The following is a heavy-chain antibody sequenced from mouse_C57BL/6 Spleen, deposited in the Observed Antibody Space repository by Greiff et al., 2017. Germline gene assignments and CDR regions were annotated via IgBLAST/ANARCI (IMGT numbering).Heavy chain of an antibody. CDR1: GYTFTSYW. D-gene: IGHD3-2*02. CDR3: EREGAQATEYYAMDY. J-gene: IGHJ4*01. CDR2: IHPTRGST. Sequence: VQLQQPGAELVKPGASVKLSCKASGYTFTSYWMHWVKQRPGQGLEWIGMIHPTRGSTNYNEKFKSKATLTVDKSSSTAYMQLSSLTSEDSAVXYCEREGAQATEYYAMDYWGQGTSVTVSS. V-gene: IGHV1-64*01.